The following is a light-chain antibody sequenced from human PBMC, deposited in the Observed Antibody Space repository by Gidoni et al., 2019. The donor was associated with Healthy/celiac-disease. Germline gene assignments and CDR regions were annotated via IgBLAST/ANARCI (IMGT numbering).Light chain of an antibody. V-gene: IGKV4-1*01. CDR1: QGVLYSSNNKNY. Sequence: DIVMNQSPDSLAVSLGERATINCKSSQGVLYSSNNKNYLAWYQQKPRQPPKLLIYWASTRESGVPERFSGSGSGTDFTLTISSLQAEDVAVYYCQQYYSTPLTFGGETKVEIK. J-gene: IGKJ4*01. CDR3: QQYYSTPLT. CDR2: WAS.